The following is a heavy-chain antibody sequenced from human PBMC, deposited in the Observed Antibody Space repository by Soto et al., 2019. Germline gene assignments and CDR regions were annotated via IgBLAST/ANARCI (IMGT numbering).Heavy chain of an antibody. CDR1: GYTLTSYD. CDR2: MNPNSGNT. V-gene: IGHV1-8*01. D-gene: IGHD2-2*01. Sequence: GASVTVSCKASGYTLTSYDINWVRQATGQGLEWMGWMNPNSGNTGYAQKFQGRVTMTRNTSISTAYMELSSLRSEDTAVYYCARADIVVVPAAMSAFDIWGQGTMVTVSS. J-gene: IGHJ3*02. CDR3: ARADIVVVPAAMSAFDI.